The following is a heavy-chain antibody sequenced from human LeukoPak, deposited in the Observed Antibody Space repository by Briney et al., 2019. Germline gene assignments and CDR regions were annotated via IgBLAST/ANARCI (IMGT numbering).Heavy chain of an antibody. D-gene: IGHD6-19*01. V-gene: IGHV4-59*01. CDR1: GVSISSYY. J-gene: IGHJ4*02. CDR2: IYYSGST. Sequence: PSETLSLTCTVSGVSISSYYWSWIRQPPGKGLEWIGSIYYSGSTNYNPSLKSRVTISVDTSKNQFSLKLSSVTAADTAVYYCARDDSSGWYMTDWGQGTLVIVSS. CDR3: ARDDSSGWYMTD.